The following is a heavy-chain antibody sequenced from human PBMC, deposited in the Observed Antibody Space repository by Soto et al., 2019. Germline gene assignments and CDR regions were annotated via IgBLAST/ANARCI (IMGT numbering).Heavy chain of an antibody. CDR2: INGRANYK. J-gene: IGHJ4*02. CDR3: ASEDGIVGDNSAFDY. V-gene: IGHV3-21*01. D-gene: IGHD1-26*01. CDR1: GFSFSTYS. Sequence: EVQLVESGGGLVKPGGSLRLSCAASGFSFSTYSMNWVRQVPGKGLEWVSSINGRANYKYYADSVAGRFTISRDNAKNSLYLQMDSLTAEDTAIYYCASEDGIVGDNSAFDYLGQGTLVTVSS.